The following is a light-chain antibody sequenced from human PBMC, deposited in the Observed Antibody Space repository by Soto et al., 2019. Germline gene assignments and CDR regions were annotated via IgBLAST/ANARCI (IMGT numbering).Light chain of an antibody. Sequence: SSELTQPPSVSVSPGQTASITCSGDKLGDKYACWYQQKPCQSPVLVIYQDSKRPSGIPERFSGSKSGNTATLTISGTQAMDEADYYCQAWDSSTVVFGGGTKLTVL. CDR1: KLGDKY. CDR2: QDS. J-gene: IGLJ2*01. CDR3: QAWDSSTVV. V-gene: IGLV3-1*01.